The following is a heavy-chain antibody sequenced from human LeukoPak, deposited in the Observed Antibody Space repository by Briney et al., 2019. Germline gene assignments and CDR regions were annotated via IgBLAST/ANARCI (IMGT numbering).Heavy chain of an antibody. D-gene: IGHD4-17*01. V-gene: IGHV4-39*07. J-gene: IGHJ4*02. CDR1: GDSVNSSDSY. Sequence: SETLSLTCTVSGDSVNSSDSYWGWIRQPPGKGLEWIGSFYYSGSTYYNPSLKSRVTISVDTSKNQFSLKLSSVTAADTAVYYCARSYGDYDYWGQGTLVTVSS. CDR2: FYYSGST. CDR3: ARSYGDYDY.